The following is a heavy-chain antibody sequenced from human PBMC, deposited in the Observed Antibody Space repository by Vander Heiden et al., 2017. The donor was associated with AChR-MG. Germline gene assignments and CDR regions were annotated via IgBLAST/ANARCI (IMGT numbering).Heavy chain of an antibody. CDR3: AGLEWLQHPIDY. J-gene: IGHJ4*02. CDR1: GGSISSYY. D-gene: IGHD3-3*01. Sequence: QVQLQESGPGLVKPSETLSLTCTVSGGSISSYYWSWIRQPPGKGLEWIGYIYYSGSTNYNPSLKSRVTISVDTSKNQFSLKLSSVTAADTAVYYCAGLEWLQHPIDYWGQGTLVTVSS. V-gene: IGHV4-59*01. CDR2: IYYSGST.